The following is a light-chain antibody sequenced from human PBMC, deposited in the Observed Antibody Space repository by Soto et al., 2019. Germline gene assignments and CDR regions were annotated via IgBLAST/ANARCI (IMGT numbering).Light chain of an antibody. CDR1: QSVLYSSNNKNC. J-gene: IGKJ3*01. CDR3: QQCYNTPS. CDR2: WAS. Sequence: DIVMTQSPDSLSVSLGERATINCKSSQSVLYSSNNKNCLAWYQQKPGQPPKLLIYWASTRESGVPDRFSGSGSWTDFTLTISSLQAEDVAVYYCQQCYNTPSFGPGTKVDI. V-gene: IGKV4-1*01.